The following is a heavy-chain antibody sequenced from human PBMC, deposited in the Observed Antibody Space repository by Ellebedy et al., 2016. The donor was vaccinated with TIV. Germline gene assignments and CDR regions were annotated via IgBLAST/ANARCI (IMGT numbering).Heavy chain of an antibody. CDR2: IWFDGSTK. V-gene: IGHV3-33*01. Sequence: PGGSLRLSCAASGFMFRSYGMHWVRQAPGKGLDWVAVIWFDGSTKYYADSVKGRFTISRDNSKNTLYLQLRSLRAEDTAVYYCATGGYSNGYGGWFDPWGQGTLVTVSS. D-gene: IGHD5-18*01. CDR1: GFMFRSYG. J-gene: IGHJ5*02. CDR3: ATGGYSNGYGGWFDP.